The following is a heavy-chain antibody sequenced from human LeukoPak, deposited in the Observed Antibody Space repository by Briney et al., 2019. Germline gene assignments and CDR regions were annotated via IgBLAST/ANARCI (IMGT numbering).Heavy chain of an antibody. Sequence: SETLSLTCAVYGGSFSGYYWSWIRQPPGKGLEWIGEINHSGSTNYNPSLKSRVTISVDTSKNQFSLKLSSVTAADTAVYYCARGSVTPLDLYYYGMDVWGQGTTVAVSS. CDR3: ARGSVTPLDLYYYGMDV. CDR2: INHSGST. D-gene: IGHD4-17*01. J-gene: IGHJ6*02. V-gene: IGHV4-34*01. CDR1: GGSFSGYY.